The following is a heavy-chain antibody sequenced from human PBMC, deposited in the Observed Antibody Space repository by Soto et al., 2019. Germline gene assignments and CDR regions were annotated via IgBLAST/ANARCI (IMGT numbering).Heavy chain of an antibody. CDR3: ARDLPHSSSWYWDYYYGMDV. V-gene: IGHV4-4*07. CDR1: GGSISSYY. CDR2: IYTSGST. Sequence: SETLSLTCTVSGGSISSYYWSWIRQPAGKGLEWIGRIYTSGSTNYNPSLKSRVTMSVDASKNQFSLKLSSVTAADTAVYYCARDLPHSSSWYWDYYYGMDVWGQGTTVTVSS. J-gene: IGHJ6*02. D-gene: IGHD6-13*01.